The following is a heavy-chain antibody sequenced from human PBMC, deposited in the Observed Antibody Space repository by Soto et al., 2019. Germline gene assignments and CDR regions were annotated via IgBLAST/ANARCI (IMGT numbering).Heavy chain of an antibody. CDR3: AKDWGAITMVRDLVGY. D-gene: IGHD3-10*01. V-gene: IGHV3-23*01. J-gene: IGHJ4*02. CDR2: ISGSGGST. CDR1: GFTFSSYA. Sequence: GGFLRLSCAASGFTFSSYAMSWVRQAPGKGLEWVSAISGSGGSTYYADSVKGRFTISRDNSKNTLYLQMNSLRAEDTAVYYCAKDWGAITMVRDLVGYWGQGTLVTVSS.